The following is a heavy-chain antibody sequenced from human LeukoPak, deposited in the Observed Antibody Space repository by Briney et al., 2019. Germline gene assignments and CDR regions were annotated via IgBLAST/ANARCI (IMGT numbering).Heavy chain of an antibody. CDR3: ASQRITDFGVVIPRGFDS. V-gene: IGHV4-39*07. CDR2: TYYTGSS. Sequence: SETLSLTCTVSGGSINTNSYYSVWIRQPPGKGLEWIGTTYYTGSSFYNPSLKSRVTISVDTSKNQFSLKLSSVTAADTAMYYCASQRITDFGVVIPRGFDSWGQGTLVPVSS. D-gene: IGHD3-3*01. CDR1: GGSINTNSYY. J-gene: IGHJ4*02.